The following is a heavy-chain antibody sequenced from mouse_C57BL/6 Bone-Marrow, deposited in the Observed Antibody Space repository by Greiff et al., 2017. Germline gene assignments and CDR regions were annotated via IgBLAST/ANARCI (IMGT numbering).Heavy chain of an antibody. Sequence: VQLQQSGAELARPGASVKLSCKASGYTFTSYGISWVKQRTGQGLEWIGEIYPRSGNTYYNEKFKGKATLTADKSSSTAYMELRSLTSEDSAVYFCARNWDDWGQGTTLTVSS. CDR1: GYTFTSYG. D-gene: IGHD4-1*01. J-gene: IGHJ2*01. V-gene: IGHV1-81*01. CDR3: ARNWDD. CDR2: IYPRSGNT.